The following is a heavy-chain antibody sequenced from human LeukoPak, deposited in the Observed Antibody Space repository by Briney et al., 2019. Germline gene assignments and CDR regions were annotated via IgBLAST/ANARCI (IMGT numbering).Heavy chain of an antibody. Sequence: TGGSLRLSCAASGFIFGRDSMNWVRQAPGKGLEWVAFIRYDGSNKYYADSVKGRFTISRDNSKNTLYLQMNSLRAEDTAVYYCAKAQPGIAAAGPPYYFDYWGQGTLVTVSS. CDR1: GFIFGRDS. D-gene: IGHD6-13*01. CDR2: IRYDGSNK. V-gene: IGHV3-30*02. CDR3: AKAQPGIAAAGPPYYFDY. J-gene: IGHJ4*02.